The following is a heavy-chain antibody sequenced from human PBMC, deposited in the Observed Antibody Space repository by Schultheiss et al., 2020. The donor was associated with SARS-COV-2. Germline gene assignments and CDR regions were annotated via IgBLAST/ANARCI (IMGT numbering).Heavy chain of an antibody. D-gene: IGHD2-2*01. J-gene: IGHJ6*03. V-gene: IGHV3-23*01. Sequence: GESLKISCAASGFTFSSYAMSWVRQAPGKGLEWVSAISGSGGSTYYADSVKGRFTISRDNSKNTLYLQMNSLKTEDTAVYYCTTGYCSSTSCSYYYYYYYMDVWGKGTTVTVSS. CDR3: TTGYCSSTSCSYYYYYYYMDV. CDR1: GFTFSSYA. CDR2: ISGSGGST.